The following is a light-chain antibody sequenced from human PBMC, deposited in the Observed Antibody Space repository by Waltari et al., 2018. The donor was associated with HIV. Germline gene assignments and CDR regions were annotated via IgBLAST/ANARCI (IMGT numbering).Light chain of an antibody. CDR1: SSDVGTYKH. CDR3: SSYAGSSTFVI. J-gene: IGLJ2*01. V-gene: IGLV2-23*02. Sequence: QSALPPPASVSGSPGQSITISCTGSSSDVGTYKHVSWYQQHPGKAPRLIIYEVSKRPSGVSNRYSASKSGKTASLTVSGLRAEDEADYYCSSYAGSSTFVIFGGGTKLTVL. CDR2: EVS.